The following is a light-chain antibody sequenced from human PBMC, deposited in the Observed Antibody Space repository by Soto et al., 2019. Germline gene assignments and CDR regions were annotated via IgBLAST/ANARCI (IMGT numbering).Light chain of an antibody. V-gene: IGKV4-1*01. CDR2: WAS. CDR3: QQYYSTPPS. J-gene: IGKJ4*01. CDR1: QSLLYSSDNKNY. Sequence: DGLMTQSAKSLAVSLGERATLNCKSSQSLLYSSDNKNYLAWYQKKPGQPPKLLMYWASTRESGVPDRFSGSGSGTDFTLTISSLQAEDVAVYYCQQYYSTPPSFGGGTKVDIK.